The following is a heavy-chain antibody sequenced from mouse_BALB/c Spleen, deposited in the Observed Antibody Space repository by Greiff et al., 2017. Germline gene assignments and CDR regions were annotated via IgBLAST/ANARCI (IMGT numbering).Heavy chain of an antibody. D-gene: IGHD2-10*02. V-gene: IGHV2-9*02. CDR1: GFSLTSYG. Sequence: QVQLKESGPGLVAPSQSLSITCTVSGFSLTSYGVHWVRQPPGKGLEWLGVIWAGGSTNYNSALMSRLSISKDNSKSQVFLKMNSLQTDDTAMYYCAREKEYGNYWFAYWGQGTLVTVSA. J-gene: IGHJ3*01. CDR2: IWAGGST. CDR3: AREKEYGNYWFAY.